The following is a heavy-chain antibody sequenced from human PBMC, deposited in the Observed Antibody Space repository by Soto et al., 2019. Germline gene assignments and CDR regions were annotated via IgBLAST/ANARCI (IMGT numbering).Heavy chain of an antibody. CDR1: GFSLTTSGVG. D-gene: IGHD3-3*01. V-gene: IGHV2-5*02. CDR3: AHRVLRTDFGLVTTTAIYFDF. CDR2: IYWDDAK. Sequence: QITLKVSGPTVVKPTETLTLTCTFSGFSLTTSGVGLGWVRPSPGKAPECLVLIYWDDAKRYSTSLKSRLTMTKDTSKNQVVLTMANVDPADISTYYSAHRVLRTDFGLVTTTAIYFDFWGQGTPVVVSS. J-gene: IGHJ4*02.